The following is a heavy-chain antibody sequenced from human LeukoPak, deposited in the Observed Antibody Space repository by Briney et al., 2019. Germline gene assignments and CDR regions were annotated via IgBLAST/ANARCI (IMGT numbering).Heavy chain of an antibody. J-gene: IGHJ4*02. Sequence: PGGSLRLSCAASGFTFSTYAMSWVRQAPGKGLEWVSAISGGGGYIYYADSVKGRFTISRDNAKNSLYLQMNSLRAEDTAVYYCARCYYGSGSSTFDYWGQGTLVTVSS. CDR3: ARCYYGSGSSTFDY. CDR1: GFTFSTYA. CDR2: ISGGGGYI. V-gene: IGHV3-21*01. D-gene: IGHD3-10*01.